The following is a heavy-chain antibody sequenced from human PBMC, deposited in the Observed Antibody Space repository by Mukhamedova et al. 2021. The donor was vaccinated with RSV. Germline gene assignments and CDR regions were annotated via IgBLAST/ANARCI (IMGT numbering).Heavy chain of an antibody. V-gene: IGHV1-2*02. D-gene: IGHD3-10*01. CDR3: VRAGYGLDY. J-gene: IGHJ4*02. Sequence: YAQTFRGRITLTRDMSISTAFMELNRLSSDDTALYYCVRAGYGLDYWGQGTLVTVSS.